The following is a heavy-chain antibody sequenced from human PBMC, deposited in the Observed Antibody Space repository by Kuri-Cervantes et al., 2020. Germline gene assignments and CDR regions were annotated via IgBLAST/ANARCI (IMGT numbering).Heavy chain of an antibody. J-gene: IGHJ3*01. CDR1: GGSFSGYY. V-gene: IGHV4-34*01. D-gene: IGHD2-2*01. CDR2: INHSGST. CDR3: ARIPAKAIGAVDV. Sequence: SQTLSLTCAVYGGSFSGYYWNWIRQPPGKGLEWIGEINHSGSTNYDPSLKSRVTISVDTSKNQFSLNLSSVTAADTAVFYCARIPAKAIGAVDVWGQGTLVTVSS.